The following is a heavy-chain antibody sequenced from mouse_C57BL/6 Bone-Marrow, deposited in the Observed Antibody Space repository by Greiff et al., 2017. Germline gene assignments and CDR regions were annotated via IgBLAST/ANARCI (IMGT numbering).Heavy chain of an antibody. J-gene: IGHJ3*01. CDR1: GYAFTNYL. CDR2: INPGSGGT. CDR3: ARYRDYDEAWFAY. D-gene: IGHD2-4*01. V-gene: IGHV1-54*01. Sequence: QVHVKQSGAELVRPRTSVKVSCKASGYAFTNYLIEWVKQRPGQGLEWIGVINPGSGGTNYNEKFKGKATLTADNSSSTAYMQLSSLTSEDSAVYFCARYRDYDEAWFAYWGQGTLVTVSA.